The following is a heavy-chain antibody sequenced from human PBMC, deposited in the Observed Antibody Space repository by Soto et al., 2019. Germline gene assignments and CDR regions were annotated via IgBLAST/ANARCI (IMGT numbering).Heavy chain of an antibody. V-gene: IGHV3-33*01. Sequence: PGGSLRLSCAASGFTFSSYGMHWVRQAPGKGLEWVAVIWYDGSNKYYADSVKGRFTISRDDSKNTLYLQMNSLRAEDTAVYYCARAFVDTAMARIGGMDVWGQGTTVTVSS. CDR2: IWYDGSNK. CDR3: ARAFVDTAMARIGGMDV. J-gene: IGHJ6*02. CDR1: GFTFSSYG. D-gene: IGHD5-18*01.